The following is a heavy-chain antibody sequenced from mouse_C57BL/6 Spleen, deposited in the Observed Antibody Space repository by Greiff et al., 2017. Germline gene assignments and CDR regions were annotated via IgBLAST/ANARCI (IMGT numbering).Heavy chain of an antibody. CDR1: GYTFTSYW. V-gene: IGHV1-52*01. CDR2: IDPSDSET. D-gene: IGHD2-2*01. CDR3: ARLGVKGLGWFAY. J-gene: IGHJ3*01. Sequence: QVQLKQPGAELVRPGSSVKLSCKASGYTFTSYWMHWVKQRPIQGLEWIGNIDPSDSETHYNQKFKDKATLTVDKSSSTAYMQLSSLTSEDSAVYYCARLGVKGLGWFAYWGQGTLVTVSA.